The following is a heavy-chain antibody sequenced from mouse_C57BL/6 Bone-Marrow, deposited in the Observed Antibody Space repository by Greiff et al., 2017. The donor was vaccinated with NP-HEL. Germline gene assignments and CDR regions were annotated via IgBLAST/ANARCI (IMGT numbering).Heavy chain of an antibody. CDR1: GYTFTSYW. J-gene: IGHJ2*01. V-gene: IGHV1-53*01. D-gene: IGHD4-1*02. CDR3: ARSASNWPYYFDY. Sequence: QVQLQQPGTELVKPGASVKLSCKASGYTFTSYWMHWVKQRPGQGLEWIGNINPSNGGTNYNEKFKSKATLTVDTSSSTAYMQLSSLTSEDSAVYYCARSASNWPYYFDYWGQGTTLTVSS. CDR2: INPSNGGT.